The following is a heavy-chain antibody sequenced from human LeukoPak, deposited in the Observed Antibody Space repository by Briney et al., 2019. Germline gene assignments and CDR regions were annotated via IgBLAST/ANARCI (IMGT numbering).Heavy chain of an antibody. Sequence: SETLSLTCAVYGGSFSGYYWSWIRQPPGKGLEWIGEINHSGSTNYNPSLKSRVTISVDTSKNQFSLKLSPVTAADTALYYCARSSTASYYYYYMDVWGKGTTVTVPS. CDR1: GGSFSGYY. CDR3: ARSSTASYYYYYMDV. D-gene: IGHD4-11*01. V-gene: IGHV4-34*01. CDR2: INHSGST. J-gene: IGHJ6*03.